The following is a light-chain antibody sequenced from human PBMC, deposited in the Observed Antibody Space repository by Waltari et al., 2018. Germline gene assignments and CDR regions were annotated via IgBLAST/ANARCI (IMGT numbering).Light chain of an antibody. CDR2: AAS. Sequence: DIQMTQSPSSLSASVGDRVTITCRASQSISSYLNWYQQKPGKAPKLLIYAASSLQSGVPARLSGSGSGTDFTLTISRLQPEDFATYYCQHSYSTPWTFGQGTKVEIK. CDR3: QHSYSTPWT. CDR1: QSISSY. V-gene: IGKV1-39*01. J-gene: IGKJ1*01.